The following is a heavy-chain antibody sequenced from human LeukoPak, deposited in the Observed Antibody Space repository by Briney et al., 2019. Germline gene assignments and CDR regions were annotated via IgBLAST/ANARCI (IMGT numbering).Heavy chain of an antibody. D-gene: IGHD2-8*02. CDR3: ARVYTGNWWHFDY. Sequence: PGVSLRLSCAASGFTFSTYWMSGVRQAPGKGLACVANIKRDGSEKYYVDSVKGRFTVFRDDAKSSLYLQMNSLRAEDTAVYFCARVYTGNWWHFDYWGQGTLVTVSS. CDR1: GFTFSTYW. J-gene: IGHJ4*02. CDR2: IKRDGSEK. V-gene: IGHV3-7*03.